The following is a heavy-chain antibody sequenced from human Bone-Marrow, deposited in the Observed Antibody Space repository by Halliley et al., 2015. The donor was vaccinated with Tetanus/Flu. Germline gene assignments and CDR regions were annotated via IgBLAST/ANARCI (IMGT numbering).Heavy chain of an antibody. CDR1: GGSISGYY. Sequence: LTCTISGGSISGYYWSWIRQSPDKGLEWIGHIHYSGNTNYNPSLKSRVTISVDTSKNQFSLKLTSVTAADTAMYYCTRGGGWLTDNWGQGTLVSVSS. CDR3: TRGGGWLTDN. CDR2: IHYSGNT. D-gene: IGHD2-15*01. J-gene: IGHJ4*02. V-gene: IGHV4-59*01.